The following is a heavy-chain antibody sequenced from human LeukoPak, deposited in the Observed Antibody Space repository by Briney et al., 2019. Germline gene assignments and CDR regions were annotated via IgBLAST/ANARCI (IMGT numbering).Heavy chain of an antibody. V-gene: IGHV3-11*04. Sequence: GGSLRLSCAASGFTFSASYMTWVRQAPGKGLEWVSYISSSGSTIYYADSVKGRFTISRDNAKNSLYLQMNSLRAEDTAVYYCAELGITMIGGVWGKGTTVTISS. CDR2: ISSSGSTI. CDR3: AELGITMIGGV. CDR1: GFTFSASY. D-gene: IGHD3-10*02. J-gene: IGHJ6*04.